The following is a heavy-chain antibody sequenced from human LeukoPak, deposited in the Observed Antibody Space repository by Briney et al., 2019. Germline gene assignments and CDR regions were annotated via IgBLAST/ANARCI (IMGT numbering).Heavy chain of an antibody. Sequence: PSETLSLTCTVSGGSISSGSYYWSWIRQPAGKGLEWIGRIYTSGSTNYNPSLKSRVTISVDTSKNQFSLKLSSVTAADTAVYYCAGSAVAGTVDYWGQGTLVTVSS. CDR1: GGSISSGSYY. CDR2: IYTSGST. D-gene: IGHD6-19*01. CDR3: AGSAVAGTVDY. J-gene: IGHJ4*02. V-gene: IGHV4-61*02.